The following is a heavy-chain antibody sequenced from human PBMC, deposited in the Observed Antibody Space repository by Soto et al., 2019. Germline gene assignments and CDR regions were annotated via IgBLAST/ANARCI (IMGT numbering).Heavy chain of an antibody. D-gene: IGHD2-2*01. CDR2: ISAYNGNT. J-gene: IGHJ4*02. V-gene: IGHV1-18*01. CDR1: GYTCTSYG. Sequence: QVQLVQAGDEVKKPGAAVKGACKAAGYTCTSYGISWVRLAPGQGLEWMGWISAYNGNTNYAQKLQGRGTMTPDPSKSTAYMELRSLRSDDTAGYYCARGPESRSTVYVDYCGQGPLVTVSS. CDR3: ARGPESRSTVYVDY.